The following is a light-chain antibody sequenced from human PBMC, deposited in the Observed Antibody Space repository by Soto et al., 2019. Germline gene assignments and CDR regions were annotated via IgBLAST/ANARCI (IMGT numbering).Light chain of an antibody. V-gene: IGKV1-33*01. CDR3: QQYNNVPIT. CDR2: DAS. J-gene: IGKJ5*01. CDR1: QDIGNY. Sequence: DIQMTQSPSSLSASVGDRVTITCQASQDIGNYLNWYKQKPGKAPKLLIYDASNSETGVPSRFSGSGSGTDFTFTISSLQPEDFVTYYCQQYNNVPITFAQGTRLEIK.